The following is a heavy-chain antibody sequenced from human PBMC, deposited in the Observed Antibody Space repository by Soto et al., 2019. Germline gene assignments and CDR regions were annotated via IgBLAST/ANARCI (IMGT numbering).Heavy chain of an antibody. CDR2: IFPIDSDT. D-gene: IGHD2-21*02. CDR3: ATPGGRDFNAFDG. CDR1: GDPYTRNW. Sequence: QKLSGAGSGDPYTRNWSGSVHQMPGKGLEWMGIIFPIDSDTRYSPSSQGQVTISADNSISTAYLQWSSLKASDTAIYYCATPGGRDFNAFDGWGQGTMVPVSS. V-gene: IGHV5-51*07. J-gene: IGHJ3*01.